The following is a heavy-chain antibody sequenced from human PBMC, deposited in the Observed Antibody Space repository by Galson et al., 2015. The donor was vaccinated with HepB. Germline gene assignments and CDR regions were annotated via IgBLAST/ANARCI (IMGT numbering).Heavy chain of an antibody. D-gene: IGHD5-12*01. CDR3: ASLTVNTITGY. J-gene: IGHJ4*02. Sequence: SLRLSCAASGFTFSSYWMYWVRQAPGKGLVCVSRINNDGSSTNYADSVKGRFTISRDNAKNTLFLQMNSLRAEDTAVYYCASLTVNTITGYWGQGTLVTVSS. CDR1: GFTFSSYW. CDR2: INNDGSST. V-gene: IGHV3-74*01.